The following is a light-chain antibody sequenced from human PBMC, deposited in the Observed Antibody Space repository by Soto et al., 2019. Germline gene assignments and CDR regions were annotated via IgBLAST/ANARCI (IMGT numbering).Light chain of an antibody. J-gene: IGLJ1*01. CDR1: SSSIGAGYD. CDR2: ANT. V-gene: IGLV1-40*01. CDR3: QSYDSSLSGYV. Sequence: QPVLTQPPSVSWAPGQRVTISCTGSSSSIGAGYDVHWYQQLPGTAPKLLIYANTNRPSGVPGRFSGSKSGTSASLAITGLQAEDEADYYCQSYDSSLSGYVFGTGTKVTVL.